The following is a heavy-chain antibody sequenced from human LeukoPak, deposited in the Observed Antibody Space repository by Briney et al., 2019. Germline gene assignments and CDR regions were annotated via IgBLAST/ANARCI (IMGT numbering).Heavy chain of an antibody. D-gene: IGHD3-16*02. CDR3: ASSPSDMITFGGVIVPSY. V-gene: IGHV1-2*02. CDR2: INPNSGGT. Sequence: ASVKVSCKASGYTFTGYYMHWVRQAPGQGLEWMGWINPNSGGTNYAQKLQGRVTMTRDTSISTAYMELSRLRSDDTAVYFCASSPSDMITFGGVIVPSYWGQGTLVTVSS. J-gene: IGHJ4*02. CDR1: GYTFTGYY.